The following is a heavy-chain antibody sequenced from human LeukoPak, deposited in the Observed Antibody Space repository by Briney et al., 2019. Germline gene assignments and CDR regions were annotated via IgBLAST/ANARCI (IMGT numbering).Heavy chain of an antibody. V-gene: IGHV4-59*01. D-gene: IGHD3-10*01. Sequence: PSETLSLTCTVSGGSISSYYWSWIRQPPGKGLEWIGYIYYSGSTNYNPSLKSRVTISVDTSKNQFSLKLSSVTAADTAVYYCARGRAMVRGVMTYYFDYWGQGTLVTVSS. CDR3: ARGRAMVRGVMTYYFDY. CDR2: IYYSGST. CDR1: GGSISSYY. J-gene: IGHJ4*02.